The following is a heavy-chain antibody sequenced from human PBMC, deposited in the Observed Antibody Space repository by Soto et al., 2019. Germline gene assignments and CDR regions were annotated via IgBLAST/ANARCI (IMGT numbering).Heavy chain of an antibody. CDR1: GYTFRSYD. CDR3: ARGQGSP. J-gene: IGHJ5*02. CDR2: ISAYSGNA. Sequence: QVQLVQSGGEVKKAGASVKVSCKASGYTFRSYDIIWVRQAPGQGLEWMGWISAYSGNAKYSQNLQGRVTLTTDTSTSTAFMELSSLRSDDTAAYYCARGQGSPWGQGTLVTVSS. V-gene: IGHV1-18*04.